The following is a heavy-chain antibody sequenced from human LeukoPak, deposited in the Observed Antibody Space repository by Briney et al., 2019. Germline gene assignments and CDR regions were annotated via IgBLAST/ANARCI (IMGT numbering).Heavy chain of an antibody. CDR3: AKYRSSWSDPFDF. V-gene: IGHV3-23*01. D-gene: IGHD6-13*01. Sequence: PGGSLRLSCAASGFTLTSYAMSWVRQAPGKGLDWVSTISGSGGSTYSADSVKGRFTISRDNSKNTLYLQMNSLTAEDTAVYYCAKYRSSWSDPFDFWGQGTLVTVSS. J-gene: IGHJ4*02. CDR1: GFTLTSYA. CDR2: ISGSGGST.